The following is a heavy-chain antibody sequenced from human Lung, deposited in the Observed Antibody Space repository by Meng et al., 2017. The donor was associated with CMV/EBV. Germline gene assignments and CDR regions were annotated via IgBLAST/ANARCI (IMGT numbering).Heavy chain of an antibody. CDR2: IRYDGKNE. V-gene: IGHV3-30*02. Sequence: GESLKISCAASGFTFSSYGMHWVRQAPGKGLEGVAFIRYDGKNEYYADSVKGRFSISRDDSKNTLYLQMNSLRPEDTAVYYCAKETGPISGGYYYYGIDVWXQGTTVTVSS. CDR3: AKETGPISGGYYYYGIDV. J-gene: IGHJ6*02. D-gene: IGHD3-3*01. CDR1: GFTFSSYG.